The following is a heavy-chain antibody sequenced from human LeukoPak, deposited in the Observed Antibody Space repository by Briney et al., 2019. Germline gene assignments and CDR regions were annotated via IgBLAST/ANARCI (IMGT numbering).Heavy chain of an antibody. Sequence: PGGSLRLSCAASGFTFSTYWMAWVRQAPGKGLEWVANIKYDGIETYYVDSVKGRFTISRDNAKNSLYLQMNRLRDEDTAVYYCARVSFPNYWGQGTLVTVSS. D-gene: IGHD2/OR15-2a*01. CDR2: IKYDGIET. V-gene: IGHV3-7*01. CDR3: ARVSFPNY. J-gene: IGHJ4*02. CDR1: GFTFSTYW.